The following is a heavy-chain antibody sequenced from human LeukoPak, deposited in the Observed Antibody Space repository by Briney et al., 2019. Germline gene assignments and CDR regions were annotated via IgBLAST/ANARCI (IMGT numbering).Heavy chain of an antibody. CDR3: ARIVSTSRLTPPDQRYFDY. Sequence: GGSLRLSCAASGFTFSNAWMSWVRQAPGKGLEWVANIKYDGSEKYFVDSVKGRFTISRDNAKNSLFLQMNSLRDEDAAVYYCARIVSTSRLTPPDQRYFDYWGQGTLVTVSS. J-gene: IGHJ4*02. CDR2: IKYDGSEK. D-gene: IGHD2-2*01. V-gene: IGHV3-7*01. CDR1: GFTFSNAW.